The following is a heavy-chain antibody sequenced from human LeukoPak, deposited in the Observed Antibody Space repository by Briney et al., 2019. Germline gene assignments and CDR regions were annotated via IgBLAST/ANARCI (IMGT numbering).Heavy chain of an antibody. V-gene: IGHV3-23*01. Sequence: GGSLRLSCAASGFTFSIYAMNWVRQAPGKGLEWVSGVSDSGRNTYYSDSVKGRFTISRDNSESTVYLQMNSLTAEDTAQYYCATGCVGSPNCQTTGYDHWGQGTLVTVSS. D-gene: IGHD2-2*01. J-gene: IGHJ4*02. CDR3: ATGCVGSPNCQTTGYDH. CDR1: GFTFSIYA. CDR2: VSDSGRNT.